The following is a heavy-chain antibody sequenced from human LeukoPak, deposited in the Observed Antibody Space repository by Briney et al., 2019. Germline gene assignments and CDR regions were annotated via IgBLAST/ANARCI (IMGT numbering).Heavy chain of an antibody. J-gene: IGHJ6*04. CDR1: GFTFSSYS. V-gene: IGHV3-21*01. Sequence: GGSLTLSCVVSGFTFSSYSMNWVRQAPGKGLEWVSSITSSSSYIYYADSVKGRFTISRDNAKKSVYLQMNSLRAEDTAVYYCAELGITMIGGVWGKGTTVTISS. CDR3: AELGITMIGGV. CDR2: ITSSSSYI. D-gene: IGHD3-10*02.